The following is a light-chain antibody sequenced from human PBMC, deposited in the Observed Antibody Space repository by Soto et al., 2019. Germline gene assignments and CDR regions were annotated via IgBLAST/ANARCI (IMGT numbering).Light chain of an antibody. J-gene: IGKJ1*01. CDR3: QQFGNSPWT. V-gene: IGKV3-20*01. Sequence: EIVLTQSPGTLSLSPEEKATNSCRASQSVSSSYLAWYQQKPGQAPSLLIYGASRRATGIPDRFSGSGSGTDFTLTISRLEPEDFAVYYCQQFGNSPWTFGQGTKVDIK. CDR1: QSVSSSY. CDR2: GAS.